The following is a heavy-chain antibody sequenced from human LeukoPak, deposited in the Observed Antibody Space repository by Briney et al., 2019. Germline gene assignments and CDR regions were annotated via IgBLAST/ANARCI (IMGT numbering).Heavy chain of an antibody. Sequence: GGSLRLSCAASGFTFSNYEMNWVRQAPGKGLEWVSYIGSSGSVIYYTDSVKGRFTISRDNAKNTLYLQMNSLRVEDTAVYYCARVDTGNETLDYWGQGTLVTVSS. CDR1: GFTFSNYE. V-gene: IGHV3-48*03. J-gene: IGHJ4*02. CDR3: ARVDTGNETLDY. D-gene: IGHD5-18*01. CDR2: IGSSGSVI.